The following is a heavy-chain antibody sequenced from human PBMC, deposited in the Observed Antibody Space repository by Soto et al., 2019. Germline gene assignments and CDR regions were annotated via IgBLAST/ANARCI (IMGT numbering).Heavy chain of an antibody. J-gene: IGHJ4*02. CDR2: ISSTSSLK. Sequence: GGSLRLSSAASAFTFSTYNMNWVRQSPGKGLEWVSYISSTSSLKLYADSVKGRFTISRDNAKNSLYLQMNNLAAGDTAVYYCAKVYRRWTVIAVFDYWGQGTLVTVSS. CDR3: AKVYRRWTVIAVFDY. V-gene: IGHV3-48*01. CDR1: AFTFSTYN. D-gene: IGHD2-21*01.